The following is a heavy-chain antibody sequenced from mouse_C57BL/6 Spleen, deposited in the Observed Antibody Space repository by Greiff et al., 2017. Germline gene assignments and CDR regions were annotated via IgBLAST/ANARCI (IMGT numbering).Heavy chain of an antibody. Sequence: EVQVVESGPELVKPGASVKIPCKASGYTFTDYNMDWVKQSHGKSLEWIGDINPNNGGTIYNQKFKGKATLTVDKSSSTAYMELRSLTSEDTAVYYCAKVGWGYAMDYWGQGTSVTVSS. CDR1: GYTFTDYN. V-gene: IGHV1-18*01. CDR2: INPNNGGT. D-gene: IGHD3-3*01. CDR3: AKVGWGYAMDY. J-gene: IGHJ4*01.